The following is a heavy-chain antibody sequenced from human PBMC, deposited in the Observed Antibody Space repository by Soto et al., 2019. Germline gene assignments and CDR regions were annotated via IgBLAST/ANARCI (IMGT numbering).Heavy chain of an antibody. D-gene: IGHD3-22*01. V-gene: IGHV4-4*02. J-gene: IGHJ4*02. CDR3: ARVRYDRSGFDH. Sequence: QVQLQESGPGLVRPSGALSVTCAVSGDSISRSHWWSWVRQSPGKGLEWIGEISHSGITNYTPSLKSRVTISGDKSKKQLSLKLTSVTAADTAVYYCARVRYDRSGFDHWGQGTLVSVSS. CDR2: ISHSGIT. CDR1: GDSISRSHW.